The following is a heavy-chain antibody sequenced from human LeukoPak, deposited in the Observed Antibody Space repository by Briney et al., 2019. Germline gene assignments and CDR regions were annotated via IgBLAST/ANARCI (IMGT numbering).Heavy chain of an antibody. D-gene: IGHD1-14*01. J-gene: IGHJ4*02. Sequence: SETLSLTCAVYGGSFSGYYWSWIRQPPGKGLEWIGEINHSGSTNYNPSLKSRVTISVDTSKNQFSLKLGSVTAADTAVYYCARVLVAGRRPPETPIDYWGQGTLVTVSS. CDR1: GGSFSGYY. CDR3: ARVLVAGRRPPETPIDY. V-gene: IGHV4-34*01. CDR2: INHSGST.